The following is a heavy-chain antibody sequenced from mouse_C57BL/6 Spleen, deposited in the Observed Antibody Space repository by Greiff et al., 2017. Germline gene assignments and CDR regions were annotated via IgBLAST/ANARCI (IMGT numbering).Heavy chain of an antibody. CDR3: AREESSVYWYFDV. V-gene: IGHV1-22*01. Sequence: VQLQQSGPELVKPGASVQMSCKASGYTFTDYNMHWVKQSHGKSLEWIGYINPNNGGTSYNQKFKGKATLTVNKSSSTAYMELRSLTSEYSAVYYCAREESSVYWYFDVWGTGTTVTVSS. CDR1: GYTFTDYN. D-gene: IGHD1-1*01. J-gene: IGHJ1*03. CDR2: INPNNGGT.